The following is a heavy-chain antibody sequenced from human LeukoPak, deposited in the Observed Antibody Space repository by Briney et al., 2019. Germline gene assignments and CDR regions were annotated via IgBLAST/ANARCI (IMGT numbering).Heavy chain of an antibody. CDR1: GFTFNSYA. J-gene: IGHJ4*02. CDR3: AKAPYSSSWYLGFDY. D-gene: IGHD6-13*01. Sequence: GGSLRLSCAASGFTFNSYAMSWVRQAPGKGLEWVSAISGSGGSTYYADSVKGRFTISRDNSKNTLYLQMNSLRAEDTAVYYCAKAPYSSSWYLGFDYWGQGTLVTVSS. V-gene: IGHV3-23*01. CDR2: ISGSGGST.